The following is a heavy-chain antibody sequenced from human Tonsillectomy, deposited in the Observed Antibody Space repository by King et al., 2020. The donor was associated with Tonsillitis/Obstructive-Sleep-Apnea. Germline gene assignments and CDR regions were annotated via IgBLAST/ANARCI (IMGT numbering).Heavy chain of an antibody. V-gene: IGHV1-24*01. J-gene: IGHJ4*02. CDR2: FDPEDDET. Sequence: QLVQSGAEVKKPGASVKVSSKVSGYTLTELTMHWVRQAPGKGLEWVGGFDPEDDETVYAQMFQGRVTMTEDTSTDTAYMELSSLRSEDTAVYYCATARYCTNGVCPDFDYWGQGTLVTVSS. D-gene: IGHD2-8*01. CDR3: ATARYCTNGVCPDFDY. CDR1: GYTLTELT.